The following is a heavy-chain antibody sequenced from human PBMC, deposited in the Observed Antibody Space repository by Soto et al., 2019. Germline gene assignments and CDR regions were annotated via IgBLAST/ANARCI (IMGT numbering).Heavy chain of an antibody. CDR2: ISYSGST. Sequence: QVRLQESGPGLVKPSETLSLTCTVSGGSISSYYWSWIRQPPGKGLEWIGYISYSGSTNYNPSLKSRVTISLDPSQNQFSLTLSSVTAADTAVYYCARGGFEHFDYWGQGTLVTVSS. CDR1: GGSISSYY. D-gene: IGHD5-12*01. CDR3: ARGGFEHFDY. J-gene: IGHJ4*02. V-gene: IGHV4-59*01.